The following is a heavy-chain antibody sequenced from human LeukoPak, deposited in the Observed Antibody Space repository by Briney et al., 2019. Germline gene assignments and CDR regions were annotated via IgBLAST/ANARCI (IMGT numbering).Heavy chain of an antibody. D-gene: IGHD3-3*01. V-gene: IGHV4-59*01. J-gene: IGHJ6*02. CDR1: GGSISSYY. CDR2: IYYSGST. CDR3: ARSQIPDFWSGPIYYGMDV. Sequence: SETLSLNCTVSGGSISSYYWSWIRQPPGKGLEWIGYIYYSGSTNYNPSLKSRVTISVDTSKNQFSLKLSSVTAADTAVYYCARSQIPDFWSGPIYYGMDVWGQGTTVTVSS.